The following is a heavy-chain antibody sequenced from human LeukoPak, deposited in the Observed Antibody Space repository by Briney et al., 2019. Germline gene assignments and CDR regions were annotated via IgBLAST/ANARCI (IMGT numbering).Heavy chain of an antibody. J-gene: IGHJ4*02. CDR2: ISSSSSTI. D-gene: IGHD1-26*01. CDR1: GFTFSSYS. Sequence: GGSLRLSCAASGFTFSSYSMNWVRQAPGKGLEWVSYISSSSSTIYYADSVKGRFTISRDNAKNSLYLQMNSLRAEDTAVYYCARGVGGSWGYFDYWGQGTLVTVSS. CDR3: ARGVGGSWGYFDY. V-gene: IGHV3-48*04.